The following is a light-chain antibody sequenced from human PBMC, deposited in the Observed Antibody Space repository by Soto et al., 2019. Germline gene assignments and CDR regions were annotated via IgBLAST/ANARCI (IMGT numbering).Light chain of an antibody. CDR3: QQRSNWLRAIT. CDR2: DAS. Sequence: EIVLTQSPATLSLSPGKRATLSCRASQSVSSYLAWYQQKPGQAPRLLIYDASNRATGIPARFSGSGSGTDFTLTISSLEPEDFAVYYCQQRSNWLRAITFGQGTRLEIK. V-gene: IGKV3-11*01. CDR1: QSVSSY. J-gene: IGKJ5*01.